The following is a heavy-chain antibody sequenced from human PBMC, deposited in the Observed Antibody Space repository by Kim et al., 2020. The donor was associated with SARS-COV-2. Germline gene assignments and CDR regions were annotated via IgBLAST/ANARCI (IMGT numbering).Heavy chain of an antibody. V-gene: IGHV3-23*01. D-gene: IGHD6-19*01. CDR3: AIDSSGWYGWIFDY. J-gene: IGHJ4*02. CDR2: ISGSGGST. CDR1: GFTFSSYA. Sequence: GGSLRLSCAASGFTFSSYAMSWVRQAPGKGLEWVSAISGSGGSTYYADSVKGRFTISRDNSKNTLYLQMNSLRAEDTAVYYCAIDSSGWYGWIFDYWGQGTLVTVSS.